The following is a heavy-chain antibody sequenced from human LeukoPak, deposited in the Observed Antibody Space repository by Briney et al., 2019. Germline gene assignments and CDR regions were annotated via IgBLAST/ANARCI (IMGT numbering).Heavy chain of an antibody. CDR1: GFTFSSYA. CDR3: ARVQRGVRSPTDY. Sequence: TGGSLRLSCAASGFTFSSYAMSCVRQAPGRRLEWVSTISGSGGTTYYADSVKGRFTISRDNSKSTLYLQMNSLRAEDTAVYYCARVQRGVRSPTDYWGQGTLVTVSS. CDR2: ISGSGGTT. J-gene: IGHJ4*02. V-gene: IGHV3-23*01. D-gene: IGHD4-17*01.